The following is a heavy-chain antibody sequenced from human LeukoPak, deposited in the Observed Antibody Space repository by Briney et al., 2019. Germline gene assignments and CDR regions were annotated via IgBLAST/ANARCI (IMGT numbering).Heavy chain of an antibody. D-gene: IGHD5-24*01. CDR1: GGSISSYY. CDR2: IYYSGST. CDR3: ARDQLDWFDP. J-gene: IGHJ5*02. Sequence: SETLSLTCTVSGGSISSYYWSWIRQPPGKGLEWIGYIYYSGSTNYNPSLKSRVTISVDTSKSQFSLKLSSVTAADTAVYYCARDQLDWFDPWGQGTLVTVSS. V-gene: IGHV4-59*01.